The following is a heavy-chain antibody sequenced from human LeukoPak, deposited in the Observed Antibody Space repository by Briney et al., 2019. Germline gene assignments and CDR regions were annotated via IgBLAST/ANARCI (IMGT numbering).Heavy chain of an antibody. Sequence: GGSLRLSCAASGFTFSSYSMNWVRQAPGKGLEWVSSIGYSSTYIYYADSLKGRFTISRDNAKNSLYLQMNSLRAEDTAVYYCARVEASGYDYGAFDYWGQGTLVTVSS. J-gene: IGHJ4*02. V-gene: IGHV3-21*01. CDR1: GFTFSSYS. CDR3: ARVEASGYDYGAFDY. CDR2: IGYSSTYI. D-gene: IGHD5-12*01.